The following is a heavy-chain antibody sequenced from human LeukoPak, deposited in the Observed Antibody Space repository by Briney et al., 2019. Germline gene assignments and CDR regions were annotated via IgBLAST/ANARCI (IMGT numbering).Heavy chain of an antibody. CDR1: GGSISSSGSS. D-gene: IGHD6-19*01. J-gene: IGHJ4*02. V-gene: IGHV4-39*01. CDR2: IYYTGSS. CDR3: ARQAKAVVQYIDFDF. Sequence: SETLSLTCTVSGGSISSSGSSWGWIRQPPGKGLEWIVTIYYTGSSYYNPSLKSRVTISVDTSKNQFSLNLSSMTATDTAVYYCARQAKAVVQYIDFDFWGQGTLVTVSS.